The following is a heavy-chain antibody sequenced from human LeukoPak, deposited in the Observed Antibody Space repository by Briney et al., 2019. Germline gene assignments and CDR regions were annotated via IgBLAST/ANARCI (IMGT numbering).Heavy chain of an antibody. CDR2: IYSGGST. Sequence: GGSLRLSCAASGFTVSSNYVSWVRQAPGKGLEWVSVIYSGGSTYYADSVKGRFTISSDNSKNTLYLQMNSLRAEDTAVYYCARVDGYNYFDYWGQGTLVTVSS. V-gene: IGHV3-53*01. CDR3: ARVDGYNYFDY. CDR1: GFTVSSNY. J-gene: IGHJ4*02. D-gene: IGHD5-24*01.